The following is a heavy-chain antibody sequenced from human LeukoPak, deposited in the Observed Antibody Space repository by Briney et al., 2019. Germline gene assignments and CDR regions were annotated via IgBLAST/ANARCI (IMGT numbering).Heavy chain of an antibody. CDR2: ISSSSSTI. J-gene: IGHJ3*02. D-gene: IGHD2-2*02. V-gene: IGHV3-48*01. CDR1: GFTFSSYA. Sequence: PGGSLRLSCAASGFTFSSYAMSWVRQAPGKGLEWVSYISSSSSTICYADSVKGRFTISRDNAKNSLYLQMNSLRAEDTAVYYCARSHGAQYQLPYYDAFDIWGQGTMVTVSS. CDR3: ARSHGAQYQLPYYDAFDI.